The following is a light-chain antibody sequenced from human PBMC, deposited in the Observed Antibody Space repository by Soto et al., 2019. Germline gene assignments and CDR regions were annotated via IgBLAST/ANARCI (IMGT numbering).Light chain of an antibody. CDR2: DAS. J-gene: IGKJ3*01. Sequence: DIQMTQSPSSLSASVGDRVTITCQASQDISNYLNWYQQKPGKAPKLLIYDASNLETAVPSRFNGSGSGTDFTFNISSRQPEDIATYECQQYDNLPPFTFGPGTKVYI. CDR3: QQYDNLPPFT. V-gene: IGKV1-33*01. CDR1: QDISNY.